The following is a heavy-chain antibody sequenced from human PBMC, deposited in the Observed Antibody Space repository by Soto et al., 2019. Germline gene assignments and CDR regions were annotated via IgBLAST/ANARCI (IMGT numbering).Heavy chain of an antibody. CDR2: INPSGGST. D-gene: IGHD4-17*01. V-gene: IGHV1-46*01. CDR3: AREGSMTTLYYYGMDV. J-gene: IGHJ6*02. CDR1: GYTFTSYY. Sequence: ASVKVSCKASGYTFTSYYMHWVRRAPGQGLEWMGIINPSGGSTSYAQKFQGRVTMTRDTSTSTVYMELSSLRSEDTAVYYCAREGSMTTLYYYGMDVWGQGTTVTVSS.